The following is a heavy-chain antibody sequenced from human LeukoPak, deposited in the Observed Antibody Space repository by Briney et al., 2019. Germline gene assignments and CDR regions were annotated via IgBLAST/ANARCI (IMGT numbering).Heavy chain of an antibody. CDR3: AKEGCTRCTPFVDY. J-gene: IGHJ4*02. CDR2: VSPSGDTT. CDR1: GFTFSSWA. D-gene: IGHD2-2*01. Sequence: PGGSLRLSCAASGFTFSSWAMSWVRQAPGKGLEWVSAVSPSGDTTYYADSVKGRFTISRDNSKNTLYLQMNSLRAEDTAVYYCAKEGCTRCTPFVDYWGQRILVTVSS. V-gene: IGHV3-23*01.